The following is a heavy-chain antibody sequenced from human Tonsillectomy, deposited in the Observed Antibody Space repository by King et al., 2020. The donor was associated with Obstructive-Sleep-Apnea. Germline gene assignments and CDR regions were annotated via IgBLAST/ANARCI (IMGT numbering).Heavy chain of an antibody. CDR2: LSPSGDNT. V-gene: IGHV3-23*04. J-gene: IGHJ1*01. CDR3: AKPPDTRSHDYYASRGLYFPH. Sequence: VQLVESGGGLVQPGESLRLSCAASGFTFRSYGVGWVRQAPGRGLEWVSGLSPSGDNTYYADSVRGRFTISRDNSKNTLYLQMNSLRAEDTAVYYCAKPPDTRSHDYYASRGLYFPHWGQGTLVTVSS. CDR1: GFTFRSYG. D-gene: IGHD3-22*01.